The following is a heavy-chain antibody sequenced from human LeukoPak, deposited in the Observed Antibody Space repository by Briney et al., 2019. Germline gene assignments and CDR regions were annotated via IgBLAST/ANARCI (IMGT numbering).Heavy chain of an antibody. CDR3: ARMFGGNYYGYYFDY. D-gene: IGHD1-26*01. CDR2: LYSGGMT. Sequence: PGGSLRLSCAASGFTVNNYYMTWVRQAPGKGLGCVSILYSGGMTYYADSVKGRFTISTDTSKNTVNLQMNSLRAEDTAICYCARMFGGNYYGYYFDYWGQGSMLTVSS. V-gene: IGHV3-53*01. CDR1: GFTVNNYY. J-gene: IGHJ4*02.